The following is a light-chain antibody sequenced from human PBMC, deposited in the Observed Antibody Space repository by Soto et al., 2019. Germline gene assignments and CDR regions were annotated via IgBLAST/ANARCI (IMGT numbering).Light chain of an antibody. CDR1: SSDVGGYNY. CDR3: CSYAGSYTPYL. CDR2: DVS. V-gene: IGLV2-11*01. J-gene: IGLJ1*01. Sequence: QSALTQPRSVSGSPGQSVTISCTGTSSDVGGYNYVSWYQQHPGKAPKLMIYDVSKRPSGVPDRFSGSKSGNTASLTISGLQAEDEADSYGCSYAGSYTPYLFVPGTKVTVL.